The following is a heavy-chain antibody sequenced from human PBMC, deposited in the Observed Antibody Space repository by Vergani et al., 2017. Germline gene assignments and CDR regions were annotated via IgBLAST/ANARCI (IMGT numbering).Heavy chain of an antibody. V-gene: IGHV1-46*03. CDR2: INPSGGST. Sequence: QVQLVQSGAEVKKPGASVKASCKASGYTFTSYYMHWVRQAPGQGLEWMGIINPSGGSTSYAQKFQGRVTLTRDTSTSTVYMELSSLRSEDTAFYYCARGPPNCYDCSGGYFQHWGQGTLVTVSS. J-gene: IGHJ1*01. CDR1: GYTFTSYY. D-gene: IGHD3-22*01. CDR3: ARGPPNCYDCSGGYFQH.